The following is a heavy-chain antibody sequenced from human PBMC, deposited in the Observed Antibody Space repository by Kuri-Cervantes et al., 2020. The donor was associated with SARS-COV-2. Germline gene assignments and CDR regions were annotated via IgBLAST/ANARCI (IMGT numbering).Heavy chain of an antibody. CDR2: FYRNDDK. V-gene: IGHV2-5*01. D-gene: IGHD2-8*01. CDR3: AHSLYPIYFHY. J-gene: IGHJ4*02. Sequence: SGPTLVKPTETLMLTCTFSGFSLSTCGVGVDWIRQPPGKALEWLAVFYRNDDKRYSPSLKRRLTITKDTSKNQVVLTMTNMDPVDTATYYCAHSLYPIYFHYRGQGTLVTVSS. CDR1: GFSLSTCGVG.